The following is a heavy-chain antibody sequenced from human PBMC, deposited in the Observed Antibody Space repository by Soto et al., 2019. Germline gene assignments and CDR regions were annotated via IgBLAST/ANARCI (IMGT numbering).Heavy chain of an antibody. J-gene: IGHJ6*02. V-gene: IGHV3-30-3*01. D-gene: IGHD3-10*01. CDR3: ARSRHGSGSYTHFYYGLDV. Sequence: QVQLVASGGGVVQPGRSLRLSCAASGFTFISYAMHWVRQAPGKGLEWVAVISFDGSTEYYADSVKGRFTISRDNSKKTVYMQMNSLRSEDTAVYYCARSRHGSGSYTHFYYGLDVWGQGTTVTVSS. CDR1: GFTFISYA. CDR2: ISFDGSTE.